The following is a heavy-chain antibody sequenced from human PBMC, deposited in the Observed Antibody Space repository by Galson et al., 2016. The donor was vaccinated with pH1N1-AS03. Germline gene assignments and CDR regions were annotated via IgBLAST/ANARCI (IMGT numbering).Heavy chain of an antibody. CDR3: ARSDYGDYVDY. Sequence: SVKVSCKASGYTFTSYAMHWVRQAPGQGLEWMGWINAGNGDTKYSQKFQGRATITRDTSASMAYMGLSSLRSEDTAVYYCARSDYGDYVDYWGQGTLVTVSS. CDR1: GYTFTSYA. J-gene: IGHJ4*02. V-gene: IGHV1-3*01. D-gene: IGHD4-17*01. CDR2: INAGNGDT.